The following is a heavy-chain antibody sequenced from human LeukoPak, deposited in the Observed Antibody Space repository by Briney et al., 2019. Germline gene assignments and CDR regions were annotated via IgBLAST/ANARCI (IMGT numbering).Heavy chain of an antibody. CDR3: AGFSVDTAMVIGEALDY. D-gene: IGHD5-18*01. CDR2: IYTSGST. J-gene: IGHJ4*02. CDR1: GGSISSYY. Sequence: PSETLSLTCTVSGGSISSYYWSWIRQPPGKGLEWIGYIYTSGSTNYNPSLKSRVTISVDTSKNQFSLKLSSVTAADTAVYYCAGFSVDTAMVIGEALDYWGQGTLVTVSS. V-gene: IGHV4-4*09.